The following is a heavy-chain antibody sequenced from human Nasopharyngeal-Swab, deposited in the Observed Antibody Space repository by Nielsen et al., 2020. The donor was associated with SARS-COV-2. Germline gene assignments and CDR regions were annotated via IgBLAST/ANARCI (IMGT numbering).Heavy chain of an antibody. J-gene: IGHJ5*02. D-gene: IGHD2-2*01. CDR2: INTNTGNP. Sequence: ASVKVSCKASGYTFTSYSMNLVRQAPGQGLEWMGWINTNTGNPTYAQGFTGRFVFSLDTSVSTAYLQISSLKAEDTAVYYCAREGDIVVVPSPAGFDPWGQGTLVTVSS. CDR3: AREGDIVVVPSPAGFDP. V-gene: IGHV7-4-1*02. CDR1: GYTFTSYS.